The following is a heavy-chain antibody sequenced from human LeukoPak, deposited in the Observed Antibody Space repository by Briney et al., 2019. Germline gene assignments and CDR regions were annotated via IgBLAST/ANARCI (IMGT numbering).Heavy chain of an antibody. V-gene: IGHV1-18*01. J-gene: IGHJ4*02. CDR3: ARTPVGFNTVTPTDVRY. D-gene: IGHD4-17*01. CDR1: GYTFTSYG. CDR2: ISAYNGNT. Sequence: ASVKVSCKASGYTFTSYGISWVRQAPGQGLEWMGWISAYNGNTNYAQKLQGRVTMTTDTSTSTAYMELRSLRSDDTAVYYCARTPVGFNTVTPTDVRYWGQGTLVTVSS.